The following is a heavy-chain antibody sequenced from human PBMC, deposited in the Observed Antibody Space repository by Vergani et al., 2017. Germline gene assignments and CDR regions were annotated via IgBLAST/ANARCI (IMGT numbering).Heavy chain of an antibody. CDR3: ARDMVKWLALLEVDY. J-gene: IGHJ4*02. CDR2: ISYDGSNK. Sequence: QVQLVESGGGVVQPGRSLRLSCAASGFTFSSYAMHWVRQAPGKGLEGVAVISYDGSNKYYADSVKGRFTISRDNSKNTLYLQMNSLRAEDTAVYYCARDMVKWLALLEVDYWGQGTLVTVSS. V-gene: IGHV3-30*01. D-gene: IGHD3-22*01. CDR1: GFTFSSYA.